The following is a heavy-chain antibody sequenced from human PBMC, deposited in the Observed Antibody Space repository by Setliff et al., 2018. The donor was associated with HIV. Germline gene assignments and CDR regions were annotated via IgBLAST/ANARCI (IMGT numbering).Heavy chain of an antibody. CDR1: GGSISSYY. V-gene: IGHV4-4*08. D-gene: IGHD3-22*01. CDR2: IYTSGST. J-gene: IGHJ3*01. Sequence: SETLSLTCTVSGGSISSYYWSWIRQPPGKGLEWIGYIYTSGSTNYNPSLKSRVTISVDTSKNQFSLRLNSVAASDTAVYYCARRFNSYDSSGYHPWGQGTMVTVSS. CDR3: ARRFNSYDSSGYHP.